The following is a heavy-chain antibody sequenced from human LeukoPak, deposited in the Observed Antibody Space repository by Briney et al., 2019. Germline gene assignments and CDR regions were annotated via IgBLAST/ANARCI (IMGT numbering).Heavy chain of an antibody. V-gene: IGHV4-39*01. CDR2: IYYSGST. CDR1: GGSISSYY. Sequence: SETLSLTCTVSGGSISSYYWGWIRQPPGKGLEWIGSIYYSGSTYYNPSLKSRVTISVDTSKNQFSLKLSSVTAADTAVYYCARHRYYYDSSGYYWDAFDIWGQGTTVTVSS. CDR3: ARHRYYYDSSGYYWDAFDI. D-gene: IGHD3-22*01. J-gene: IGHJ3*02.